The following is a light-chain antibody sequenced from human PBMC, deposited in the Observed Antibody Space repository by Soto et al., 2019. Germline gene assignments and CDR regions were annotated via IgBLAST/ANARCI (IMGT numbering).Light chain of an antibody. V-gene: IGKV1-27*01. CDR1: QGIKNY. CDR2: AAS. J-gene: IGKJ1*01. Sequence: DIQMTQSPSSLSASVGDRVTIACRASQGIKNYLDWYQHKPGKVPQLLIFAASTLQSGVPSRFSGSGSGTDFTLTISSLQPEDVATYYCQKYDGVPWTFGQGTKVEIK. CDR3: QKYDGVPWT.